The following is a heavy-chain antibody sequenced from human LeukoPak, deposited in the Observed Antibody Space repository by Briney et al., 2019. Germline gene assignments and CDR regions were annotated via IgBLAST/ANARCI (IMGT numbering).Heavy chain of an antibody. J-gene: IGHJ6*02. CDR2: IYYSGST. CDR1: GGSISSYY. D-gene: IGHD3-10*01. Sequence: SETLSLTCTVSGGSISSYYWSWIRQPPGKGLEWIGYIYYSGSTNYNPSLKSRVTISVDTSKNQFSLKLSSVTAADTAVYYCARAGVQEGSFPSNDYYYGMDVWGQGTTVTVSS. V-gene: IGHV4-59*01. CDR3: ARAGVQEGSFPSNDYYYGMDV.